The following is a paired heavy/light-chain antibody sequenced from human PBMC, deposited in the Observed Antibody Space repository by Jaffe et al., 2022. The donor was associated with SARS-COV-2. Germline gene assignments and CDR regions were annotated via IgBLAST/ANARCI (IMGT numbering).Light chain of an antibody. V-gene: IGKV3-20*01. CDR2: GTS. CDR3: QWYNVPPHMYT. J-gene: IGKJ2*01. CDR1: QSLTTNY. Sequence: EIVLTQSPGTLSLSPGERAIFSCRASQSLTTNYLAWYQQKPGQAPRLLIYGTSTRATGIPDRFSGSGSGTDFTLTISRLEPEDFAVYYCQWYNVPPHMYTFGQGTKLEI.
Heavy chain of an antibody. CDR1: GYTFGTYY. J-gene: IGHJ3*01. Sequence: QVQLVQSGAEVKEPGASVKISCKATGYTFGTYYIHWVRQAPGHGLEWMGIITPSSGGTNYAREFQGRVTMTADTSTSAIYMNLNSLRGEDTAIYYCARGGLIWSSHAFDLWGQGTLITVSS. V-gene: IGHV1-46*01. D-gene: IGHD3-10*01. CDR2: ITPSSGGT. CDR3: ARGGLIWSSHAFDL.